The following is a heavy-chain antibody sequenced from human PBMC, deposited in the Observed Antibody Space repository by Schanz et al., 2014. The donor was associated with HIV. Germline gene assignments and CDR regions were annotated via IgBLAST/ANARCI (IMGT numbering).Heavy chain of an antibody. Sequence: QVQLVESGGGLVKPGGSLRLSCAASGFTFNDYYMTWIRQAPGKGLEWVSFISSSGTTIYYADSVKGRFTISRDNAKNSLYLQMNSLRAEDTAVYYWARGEDDISGPDGMDVWGQGTTVTVSS. CDR3: ARGEDDISGPDGMDV. CDR1: GFTFNDYY. D-gene: IGHD3-22*01. CDR2: ISSSGTTI. V-gene: IGHV3-11*01. J-gene: IGHJ6*02.